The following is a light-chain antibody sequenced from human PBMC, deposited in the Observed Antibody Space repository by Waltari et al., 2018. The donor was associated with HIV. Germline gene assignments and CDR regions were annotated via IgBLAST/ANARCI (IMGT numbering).Light chain of an antibody. V-gene: IGLV1-44*01. CDR3: AAWDDSLNGVV. CDR2: SNN. J-gene: IGLJ2*01. Sequence: QYVLTQPPSASGTPGQRVTISCSGRSSNIGSNTVNWYQQLPGTAPKLLIYSNNQRPSVVPDLLSGSKSGTSASLAISGLQSEDEADYYCAAWDDSLNGVVFGGGTKLTVL. CDR1: SSNIGSNT.